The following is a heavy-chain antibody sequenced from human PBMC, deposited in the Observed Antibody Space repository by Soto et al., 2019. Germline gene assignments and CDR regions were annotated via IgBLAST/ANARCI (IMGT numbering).Heavy chain of an antibody. CDR3: ARHISAPLEAAGGLGDY. Sequence: QLQLQESGPGLVKPSETLSLTCTVSGGSISSSSYYWGWIRQPPGKGLEWIGSISYSGSTYYNPSLKSRVTISVDTSKNQCSLKLSSVTAADTAVYYCARHISAPLEAAGGLGDYWGQGTLVTVSS. V-gene: IGHV4-39*01. J-gene: IGHJ4*02. CDR1: GGSISSSSYY. CDR2: ISYSGST. D-gene: IGHD6-13*01.